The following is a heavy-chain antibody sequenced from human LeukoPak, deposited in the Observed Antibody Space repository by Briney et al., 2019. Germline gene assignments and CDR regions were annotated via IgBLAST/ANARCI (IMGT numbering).Heavy chain of an antibody. CDR1: GDSIGSGSFY. V-gene: IGHV4-61*02. CDR2: IYTSGST. J-gene: IGHJ5*02. Sequence: SETLSLTCTVSGDSIGSGSFYWSWIRQPAGKGLEWIGRIYTSGSTDYNPSLKSRVTISIDTSKNQFSLKLNSVTAADAAVYCCARGVSQVRGMWFDPWGQGTLVTVSS. CDR3: ARGVSQVRGMWFDP. D-gene: IGHD3-10*01.